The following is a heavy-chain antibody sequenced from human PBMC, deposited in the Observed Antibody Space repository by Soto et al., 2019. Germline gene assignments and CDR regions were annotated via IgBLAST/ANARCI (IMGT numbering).Heavy chain of an antibody. Sequence: SETLSLTCAVSGGSISSGGFYWSWIRQHPGKGLEWIGYINYSGSTYYNPSLKSRVTISVDTSKNQFSLKLTSVTAADTAVYYCARDPRGVASTFYYGLDFWGQGTTVTV. CDR2: INYSGST. D-gene: IGHD3-3*01. J-gene: IGHJ6*02. V-gene: IGHV4-31*11. CDR3: ARDPRGVASTFYYGLDF. CDR1: GGSISSGGFY.